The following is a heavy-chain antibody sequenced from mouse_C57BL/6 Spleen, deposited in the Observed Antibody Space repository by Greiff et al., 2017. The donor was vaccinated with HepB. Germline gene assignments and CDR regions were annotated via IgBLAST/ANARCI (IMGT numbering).Heavy chain of an antibody. CDR2: IWSGGST. CDR3: AREGNYGGPFAY. Sequence: QVQLKESGPGLVQPSQSLSITCTVSGFSLTSYGLHWVRQSPGKGLEWLGVIWSGGSTDYNAAFISRLSISKDNSKSQVFFKMNSLQADDTAIYYCAREGNYGGPFAYWGQGTLVTVSA. J-gene: IGHJ3*01. CDR1: GFSLTSYG. D-gene: IGHD2-1*01. V-gene: IGHV2-2*01.